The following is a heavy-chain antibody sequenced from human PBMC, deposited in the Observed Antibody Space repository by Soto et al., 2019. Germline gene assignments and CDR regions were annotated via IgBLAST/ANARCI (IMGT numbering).Heavy chain of an antibody. CDR3: AKPSSIAARPPPYFDY. V-gene: IGHV3-30*18. CDR1: GFTFSSYG. Sequence: GGSLRLSCAASGFTFSSYGMHWVRQAPGKGLEWVAVISYDGSNKYYADSVKGRFTISRDNSKNTLYLQMNSLRAEDTAVYYCAKPSSIAARPPPYFDYWGQGTLVTVSS. D-gene: IGHD6-6*01. CDR2: ISYDGSNK. J-gene: IGHJ4*02.